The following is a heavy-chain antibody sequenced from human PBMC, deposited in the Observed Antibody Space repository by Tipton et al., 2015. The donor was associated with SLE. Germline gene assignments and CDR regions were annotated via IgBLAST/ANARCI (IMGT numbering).Heavy chain of an antibody. J-gene: IGHJ4*02. V-gene: IGHV4-39*01. CDR1: GASISTSGYC. CDR3: AKRMYSATDEYFDY. CDR2: ICYDGNT. Sequence: TLSLTCTVSGASISTSGYCWSWIRQPPGKGLEWIGSICYDGNTNYNPSLKSRVTISVHTSRSQFSLKLSSVTAADAAFYYCAKRMYSATDEYFDYWGQGTLVTVSS. D-gene: IGHD1-26*01.